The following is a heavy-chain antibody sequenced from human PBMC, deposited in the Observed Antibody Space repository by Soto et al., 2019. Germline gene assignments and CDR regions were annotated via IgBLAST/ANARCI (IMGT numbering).Heavy chain of an antibody. CDR1: GGSISTGGNY. CDR2: TYYSGST. V-gene: IGHV4-31*03. J-gene: IGHJ6*02. D-gene: IGHD5-12*01. Sequence: QVQLQESGPGLVKPSQTLSLTCTVSGGSISTGGNYWSWIRQHPGKGLEWIGYTYYSGSTYYNPSLKRRVTXSXDXXQSHFSPQLTSVTAADTGVYYCARDSTVATALLDDWGQGTTVTVSS. CDR3: ARDSTVATALLDD.